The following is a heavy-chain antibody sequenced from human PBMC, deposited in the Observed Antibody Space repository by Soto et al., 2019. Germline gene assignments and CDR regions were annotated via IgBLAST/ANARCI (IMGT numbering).Heavy chain of an antibody. Sequence: QLQLQESGPGLVKPSETLSLTCTVSGGSISSSSYYWGWIHQPPGKGLEWIGSIYYSGSTYYNPARKSRVTLSVDTSKNQFSLKLSSVTAADTAVYYCARLEVGLPVDYWGQGTLVTVSS. V-gene: IGHV4-39*01. J-gene: IGHJ4*02. CDR2: IYYSGST. CDR3: ARLEVGLPVDY. D-gene: IGHD2-2*01. CDR1: GGSISSSSYY.